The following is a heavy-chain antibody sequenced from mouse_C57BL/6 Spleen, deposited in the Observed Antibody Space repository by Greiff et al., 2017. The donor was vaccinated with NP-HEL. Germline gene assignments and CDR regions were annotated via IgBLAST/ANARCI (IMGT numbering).Heavy chain of an antibody. CDR3: VRPSSHWYFEV. CDR1: GFSFNTYA. J-gene: IGHJ1*03. CDR2: IRSKSNNYAT. Sequence: EVKLVESGGGLVQPKGSLKLSCAASGFSFNTYAMNWVRQAPGKGLEWVARIRSKSNNYATYYADSVKDRFTISRDDSESMLYLQMNNLKTEDTAMYYCVRPSSHWYFEVWGTGTTVTVSS. V-gene: IGHV10-1*01.